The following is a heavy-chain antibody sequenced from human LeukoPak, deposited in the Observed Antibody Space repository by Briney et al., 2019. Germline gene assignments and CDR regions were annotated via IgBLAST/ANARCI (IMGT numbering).Heavy chain of an antibody. Sequence: GGSLRLSCAASGFTFSSYDMHRVRQATGKALEWVSAIGTAGDTYYPGSVKGRFTISREDAKNSLYLQMNSLRAGDTAVYYCARWKANLGPGYYYYGMDVWGQGTTVTVSS. CDR3: ARWKANLGPGYYYYGMDV. CDR1: GFTFSSYD. V-gene: IGHV3-13*01. CDR2: IGTAGDT. D-gene: IGHD4/OR15-4a*01. J-gene: IGHJ6*02.